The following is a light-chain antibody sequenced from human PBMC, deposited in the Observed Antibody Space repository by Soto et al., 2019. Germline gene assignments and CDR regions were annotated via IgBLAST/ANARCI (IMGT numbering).Light chain of an antibody. J-gene: IGKJ3*01. CDR3: QQSYSTPH. Sequence: DIPMTQSPSSLSASVGDRVTITCRASQSISSYLNWYQQKPGKAPKLLIYAASSLQSGVPSRFSGSGSGPDFTLTSSSLQPEDFATYYCQQSYSTPHFGPGTKVDIK. CDR1: QSISSY. V-gene: IGKV1-39*01. CDR2: AAS.